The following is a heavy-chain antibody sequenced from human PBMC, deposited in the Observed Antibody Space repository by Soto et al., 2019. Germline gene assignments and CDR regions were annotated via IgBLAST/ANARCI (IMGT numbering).Heavy chain of an antibody. D-gene: IGHD2-15*01. Sequence: SLRLSCAASGFTFSSYAMSWVRQAPGKGLEWVSAISGSGGSTYYADSVKGRFTISRDNSKNTLYLQMNSLRAEDTAVYYCAKERFDIVVVVPTASFYFDYWGQGTLVTVSS. CDR1: GFTFSSYA. J-gene: IGHJ4*02. CDR3: AKERFDIVVVVPTASFYFDY. CDR2: ISGSGGST. V-gene: IGHV3-23*01.